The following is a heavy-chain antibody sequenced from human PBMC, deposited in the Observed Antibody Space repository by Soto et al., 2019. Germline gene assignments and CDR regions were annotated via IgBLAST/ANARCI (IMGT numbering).Heavy chain of an antibody. CDR2: ISGSGCST. J-gene: IGHJ4*02. D-gene: IGHD2-2*01. CDR3: AKRGYCSSTSCFRNFDY. Sequence: GGSLRLSCAASGFTFSSYAMSWVRQAPGKGLEWVSAISGSGCSTFYADSVKGRFTISRDNSKNTLYLQMSSLRAEDTAAYYCAKRGYCSSTSCFRNFDYWGQGTLVTVSS. V-gene: IGHV3-23*01. CDR1: GFTFSSYA.